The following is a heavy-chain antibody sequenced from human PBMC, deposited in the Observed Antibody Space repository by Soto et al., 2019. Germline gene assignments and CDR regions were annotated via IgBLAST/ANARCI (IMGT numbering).Heavy chain of an antibody. V-gene: IGHV4-39*01. CDR3: SRHVHYGDTPYVYYYGMDV. Sequence: SDTLTLTCTVLGSAFSRSSFYSGRLRQPPGKVLEWSGSMYYSASADCNPSLTSRVTISVDTPKNQCSRKLSSVTAADTAVYYCSRHVHYGDTPYVYYYGMDVWGQGTTVTVSS. CDR2: MYYSASA. D-gene: IGHD4-17*01. CDR1: GSAFSRSSFY. J-gene: IGHJ6*02.